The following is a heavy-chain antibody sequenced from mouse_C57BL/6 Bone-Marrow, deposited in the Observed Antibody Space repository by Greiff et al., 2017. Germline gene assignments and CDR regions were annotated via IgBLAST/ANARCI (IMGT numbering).Heavy chain of an antibody. D-gene: IGHD1-3*01. CDR3: ARQGEDNYPFDN. J-gene: IGHJ2*01. V-gene: IGHV5-12*01. CDR1: GFTFSDYY. CDR2: ISNGGGST. Sequence: EVKLVESGGGLVQPGGSLKLSCAASGFTFSDYYMYWVRQTPEKRLEWVAYISNGGGSTYYPDTVKGRFTISRDNAKNTLYLQMSRLKSEDTAMYYCARQGEDNYPFDNWGQGTTLTVSS.